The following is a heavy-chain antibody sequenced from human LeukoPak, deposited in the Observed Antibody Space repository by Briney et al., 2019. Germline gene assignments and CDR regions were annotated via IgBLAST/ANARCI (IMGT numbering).Heavy chain of an antibody. CDR2: IYQDGSEK. J-gene: IGHJ4*02. D-gene: IGHD3-16*02. V-gene: IGHV3-7*03. CDR1: GFTFSRHW. CDR3: ARDKVKDYVWGSYRSPVDY. Sequence: GGSLRLSCAVSGFTFSRHWMSWVRQAPGKGLEWLAHIYQDGSEKYYVDSVEGRFTISRDNAKNSLYLQMNSLRAEDTAVYYCARDKVKDYVWGSYRSPVDYWGQGTLVTVSS.